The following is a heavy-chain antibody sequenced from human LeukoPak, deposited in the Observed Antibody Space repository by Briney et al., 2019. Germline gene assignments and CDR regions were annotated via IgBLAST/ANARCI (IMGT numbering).Heavy chain of an antibody. Sequence: GGSLRLSCAASGFTFDDYGMSWVRQAPGKGLEWVSGINWNGGSTGYADSVKGRFTISRDNSKNTLYLQMNSLRAEDTAVYYCAKDGNSYAAYYYYMDVWGKGTTVTVSS. D-gene: IGHD5-18*01. CDR3: AKDGNSYAAYYYYMDV. CDR1: GFTFDDYG. V-gene: IGHV3-20*04. J-gene: IGHJ6*03. CDR2: INWNGGST.